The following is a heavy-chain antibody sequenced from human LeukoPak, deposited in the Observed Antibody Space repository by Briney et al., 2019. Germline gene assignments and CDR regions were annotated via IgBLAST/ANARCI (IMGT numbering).Heavy chain of an antibody. V-gene: IGHV3-30*02. CDR1: GLTFSSYG. CDR2: IRYDGSNQ. Sequence: PGGTLRLSCAASGLTFSSYGMHWVRQAPGKGLEWVAFIRYDGSNQYYADSVEGRFTISRDSSKNTLYLQMNSLRGDDTAVYYCAKDMGYNTGWTRFDYWGQGTLVTVSS. J-gene: IGHJ4*02. CDR3: AKDMGYNTGWTRFDY. D-gene: IGHD6-19*01.